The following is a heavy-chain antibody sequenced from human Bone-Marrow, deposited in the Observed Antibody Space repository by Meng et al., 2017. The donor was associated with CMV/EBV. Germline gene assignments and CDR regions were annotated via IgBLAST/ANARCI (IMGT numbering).Heavy chain of an antibody. V-gene: IGHV3-30-3*01. Sequence: GESLKISCEASGFTFSSYAMHWVRQAPGKGLEWVAIILYDGSNKDYADSVKGRFTISRDNSKNTLYLQMNSLRAEDKAMYYCARDLGLGFGEVLLIGSGYYYGMDVWGQGTTVTVSS. CDR2: ILYDGSNK. J-gene: IGHJ6*02. CDR1: GFTFSSYA. D-gene: IGHD3-10*01. CDR3: ARDLGLGFGEVLLIGSGYYYGMDV.